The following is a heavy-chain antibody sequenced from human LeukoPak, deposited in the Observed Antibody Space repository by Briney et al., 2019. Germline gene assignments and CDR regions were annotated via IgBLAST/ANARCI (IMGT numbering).Heavy chain of an antibody. J-gene: IGHJ3*02. CDR3: ARHGPYNWNYDAFDI. V-gene: IGHV5-51*01. D-gene: IGHD1-7*01. CDR2: IYPGDSDT. Sequence: KVSCKASGYSFTSYWISWVRQMPGKGLEWMGIIYPGDSDTRYSPSFQGQVTISADKSISTAYLQWSSLKASDTAMYYCARHGPYNWNYDAFDIWGQGTMVTVSS. CDR1: GYSFTSYW.